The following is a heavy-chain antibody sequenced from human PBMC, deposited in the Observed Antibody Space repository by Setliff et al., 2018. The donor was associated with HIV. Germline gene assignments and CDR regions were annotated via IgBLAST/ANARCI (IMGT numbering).Heavy chain of an antibody. CDR2: IYTSGIT. CDR1: GASTNAYF. Sequence: PSETLSLTCNVSGASTNAYFLSWVRRPAGKGLEWIGHIYTSGITNHNPSLKSRVTMSLDTPKEQFSLRLRSVTAADTAIYYCAREPSPSQWQPLYFDVWGRGILVTVSS. D-gene: IGHD6-19*01. CDR3: AREPSPSQWQPLYFDV. V-gene: IGHV4-4*07. J-gene: IGHJ4*02.